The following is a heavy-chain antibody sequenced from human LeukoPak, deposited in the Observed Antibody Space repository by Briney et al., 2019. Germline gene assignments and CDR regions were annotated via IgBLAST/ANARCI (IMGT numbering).Heavy chain of an antibody. V-gene: IGHV4-59*08. CDR2: VFHSGST. J-gene: IGHJ4*02. CDR1: GGSISSYY. D-gene: IGHD3-22*01. CDR3: ARDSSGYYRIDY. Sequence: SETLSLTCTASGGSISSYYWSWIRQPPGKGLEWIGYVFHSGSTNYNPSLKSRATISVDTSKNQFSLKLTSVTAADTAVYYCARDSSGYYRIDYWGQGTLVTVSS.